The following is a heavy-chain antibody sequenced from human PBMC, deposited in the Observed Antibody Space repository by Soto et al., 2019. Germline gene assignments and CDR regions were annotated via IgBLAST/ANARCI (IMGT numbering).Heavy chain of an antibody. CDR1: GGTFSSYT. CDR2: IIPILGIA. J-gene: IGHJ6*03. Sequence: SVKVSCKASGGTFSSYTISWVRQAPGQGLEWMGRIIPILGIANYAQKFQGRVTITADKSTSTAYMELGSLRSEDTAVYYCARVHGDYYYYMDVWGKGTTVTVSS. CDR3: ARVHGDYYYYMDV. D-gene: IGHD4-17*01. V-gene: IGHV1-69*02.